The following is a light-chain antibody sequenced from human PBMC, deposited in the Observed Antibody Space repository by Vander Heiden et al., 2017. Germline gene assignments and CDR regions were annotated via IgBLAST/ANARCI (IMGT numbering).Light chain of an antibody. Sequence: DIHLTQPASSLSASVGDRVTITCRASQSISSYLNWYQQKPGKAPKLLIYAASSLQSGVPSRFSGSGSGTDFTLTISSLQPEDFATYYCQQSYSTPMYTFGQGTKLEIK. J-gene: IGKJ2*01. CDR1: QSISSY. CDR2: AAS. CDR3: QQSYSTPMYT. V-gene: IGKV1-39*01.